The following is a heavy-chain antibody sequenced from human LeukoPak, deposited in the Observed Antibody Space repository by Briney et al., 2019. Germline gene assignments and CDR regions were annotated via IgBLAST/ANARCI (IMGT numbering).Heavy chain of an antibody. V-gene: IGHV3-33*06. D-gene: IGHD1-14*01. CDR3: AKGHSLSRTPPFDY. CDR2: IWHDGSDT. CDR1: GFTFSNYG. J-gene: IGHJ4*02. Sequence: GGSLRLSCAASGFTFSNYGMHWVRQAPGKGLEWLAAIWHDGSDTYYADSVKGRFIVSRDNSRNTLYLQMNSLRADDTAIYHCAKGHSLSRTPPFDYWGQGILVTVSS.